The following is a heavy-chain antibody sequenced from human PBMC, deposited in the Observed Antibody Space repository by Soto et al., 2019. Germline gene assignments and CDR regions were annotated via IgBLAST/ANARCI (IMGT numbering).Heavy chain of an antibody. D-gene: IGHD1-1*01. CDR2: ISAHNGNT. CDR3: ARGRYGDY. CDR1: GYAFTTYG. J-gene: IGHJ4*02. V-gene: IGHV1-18*01. Sequence: QAHLVQSGAEVKKPGASVKVSCQGSGYAFTTYGITWVRQAPGQGLEWMGWISAHNGNTNDAQKLQGRVTVTRDTSTSTAYMELRSLRYDDTAVYYCARGRYGDYWGQGALVTVSS.